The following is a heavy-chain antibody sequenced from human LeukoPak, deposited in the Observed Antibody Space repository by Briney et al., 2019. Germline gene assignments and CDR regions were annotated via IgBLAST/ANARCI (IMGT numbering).Heavy chain of an antibody. Sequence: GGSLRLSCAASGFTFNNYVMSWVRQAPGKGLEWVSAISNNGGYTYYADSVQGRFTISRDNSKSTLCLQMNSLRAEDTAVYYCAKQLGYCSDGSCYFPYWGQGTLVTVSS. J-gene: IGHJ4*02. V-gene: IGHV3-23*01. D-gene: IGHD2-15*01. CDR3: AKQLGYCSDGSCYFPY. CDR2: ISNNGGYT. CDR1: GFTFNNYV.